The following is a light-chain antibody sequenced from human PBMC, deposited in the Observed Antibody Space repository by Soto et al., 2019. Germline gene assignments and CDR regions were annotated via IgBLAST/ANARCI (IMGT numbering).Light chain of an antibody. V-gene: IGKV3-20*01. Sequence: EIGLTQSPGTLSLSPGERATLSCRASQSVISNYLAWYQQKPGQAPRLLIFGASSRATGIPDRFSGSGSGTDFTFTISGLEPEDFAVYFCQQYVNSPPTFGPGTKLDIK. J-gene: IGKJ3*01. CDR1: QSVISNY. CDR2: GAS. CDR3: QQYVNSPPT.